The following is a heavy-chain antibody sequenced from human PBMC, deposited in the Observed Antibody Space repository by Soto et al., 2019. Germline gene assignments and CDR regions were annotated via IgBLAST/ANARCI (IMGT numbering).Heavy chain of an antibody. J-gene: IGHJ4*02. CDR3: ARARYLYGGNSGALAY. CDR1: GYTFTSYD. Sequence: QVQLVQYGAEVKKPGASVKGSCKASGYTFTSYDINSVRQATGQGLEWMGWMNPNSGNTGYAQKFQGRVTMTRNTSISTAYMELSSLRSEDTAVYYCARARYLYGGNSGALAYWGQGTLVTVSS. D-gene: IGHD2-21*02. V-gene: IGHV1-8*01. CDR2: MNPNSGNT.